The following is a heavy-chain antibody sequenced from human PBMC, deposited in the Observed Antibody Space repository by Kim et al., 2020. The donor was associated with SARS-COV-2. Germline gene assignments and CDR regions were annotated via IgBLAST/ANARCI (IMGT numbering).Heavy chain of an antibody. V-gene: IGHV4-59*13. J-gene: IGHJ6*02. D-gene: IGHD3-9*01. CDR1: GGSISSYY. Sequence: SETLSLTCTVSGGSISSYYWSWIRQPPGKGLEWIGYIYYSGSTNYNPSLKSRVTISVDTSKNQFSLKLSSVTAADTAVYYCARVVGGILTGYYYYYGMDVWGQATTVTVSS. CDR3: ARVVGGILTGYYYYYGMDV. CDR2: IYYSGST.